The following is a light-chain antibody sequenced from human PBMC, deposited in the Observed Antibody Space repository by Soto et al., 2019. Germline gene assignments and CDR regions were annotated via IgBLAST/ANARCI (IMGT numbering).Light chain of an antibody. J-gene: IGLJ7*01. CDR1: NIGSKS. CDR2: YDS. CDR3: QVWDSSSDHAV. V-gene: IGLV3-21*04. Sequence: SYELTQPPSVSVAPGKTARITSGGNNIGSKSVHWYQQKPGLAPVVVIYYDSDRPSGIPERFSASNSGNTATLTISRVEAGDEADYYCQVWDSSSDHAVFGGGTQLTVL.